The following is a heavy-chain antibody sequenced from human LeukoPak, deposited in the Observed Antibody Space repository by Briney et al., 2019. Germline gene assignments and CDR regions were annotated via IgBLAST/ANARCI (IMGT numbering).Heavy chain of an antibody. D-gene: IGHD2-15*01. CDR3: ARVVVSSGNNWFDP. CDR1: GGTFSSYA. Sequence: ASVKVSCKASGGTFSSYAISWVRQAPGQGLEWMGWVSAYNGNTNYAQKLQGRVTMTTDTSTSTAYMELRSLRSDDTAVYYCARVVVSSGNNWFDPWGQGTLVTVSS. V-gene: IGHV1-18*01. J-gene: IGHJ5*02. CDR2: VSAYNGNT.